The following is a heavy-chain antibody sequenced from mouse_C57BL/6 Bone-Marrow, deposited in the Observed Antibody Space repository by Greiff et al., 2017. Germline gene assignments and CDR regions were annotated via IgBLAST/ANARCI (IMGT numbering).Heavy chain of an antibody. CDR2: IDPNSGGT. CDR3: ARERVYYYYFDY. D-gene: IGHD1-1*01. Sequence: QQSCKASGYTFNSYWMHWVKQRPGRGLEWIGRIDPNSGGTKYNEKFKSKATLTVDKPSSTAYMQLSSLTSEDSAVYYCARERVYYYYFDYWGQGTTLTVSS. J-gene: IGHJ2*01. V-gene: IGHV1-72*01. CDR1: GYTFNSYW.